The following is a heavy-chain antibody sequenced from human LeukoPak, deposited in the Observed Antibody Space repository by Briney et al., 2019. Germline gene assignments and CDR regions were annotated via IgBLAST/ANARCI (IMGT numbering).Heavy chain of an antibody. CDR1: GFTFSKAW. V-gene: IGHV3-15*01. CDR3: TTGASGSYYVFEF. D-gene: IGHD1-26*01. J-gene: IGHJ4*02. CDR2: FKSRTDGGTT. Sequence: GGFLRLSCAATGFTFSKAWMNWVRQAPGKGLEWVGRFKSRTDGGTTDYAAPVKGRFTISRDDSKNTLYLQMNSLKTEDTAVYYCTTGASGSYYVFEFWGQGTLVTVSS.